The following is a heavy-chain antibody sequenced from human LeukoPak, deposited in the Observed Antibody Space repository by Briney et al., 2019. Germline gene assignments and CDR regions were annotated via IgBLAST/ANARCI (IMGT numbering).Heavy chain of an antibody. CDR3: ARLGADIVVVPAASYFDY. CDR1: GYSFTSYW. CDR2: IYPGDSDT. Sequence: PGESLKISCKGSGYSFTSYWIGWVRQMPGKGLEWIGIIYPGDSDTRYSPSFQGQVTISADKSISTAYLQWSSLKASDTAMYYCARLGADIVVVPAASYFDYWGQGTLVTVSS. J-gene: IGHJ4*02. D-gene: IGHD2-2*01. V-gene: IGHV5-51*01.